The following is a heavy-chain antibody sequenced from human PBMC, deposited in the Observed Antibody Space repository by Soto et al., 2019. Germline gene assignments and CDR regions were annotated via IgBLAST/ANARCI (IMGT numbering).Heavy chain of an antibody. V-gene: IGHV3-7*03. J-gene: IGHJ4*02. CDR3: VRTIQPGTTTYFDY. CDR1: GFTFTNYW. CDR2: IKQDGSRK. D-gene: IGHD1-1*01. Sequence: PGGSLRLSCAASGFTFTNYWMSWVRQAPGKGLEWVANIKQDGSRKYYVDSVKGRFTISRDNAKNSVYLQMNSLQTEDTAVYYCVRTIQPGTTTYFDYWGQGALVTVSS.